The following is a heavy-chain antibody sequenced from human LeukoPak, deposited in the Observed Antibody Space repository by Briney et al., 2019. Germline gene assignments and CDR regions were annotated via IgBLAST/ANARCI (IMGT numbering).Heavy chain of an antibody. CDR2: IYSGGST. CDR3: ARGGNGPFDY. Sequence: GGSLRLSCAASGFTVSNSYMSWVRQAPGRRLEWVSIIYSGGSTYYADSVKGRFTVSRDNSKNTLYLQMNTLRAEDTGVYYCARGGNGPFDYWGQGTLVTVSS. D-gene: IGHD2-8*01. CDR1: GFTVSNSY. V-gene: IGHV3-53*01. J-gene: IGHJ4*02.